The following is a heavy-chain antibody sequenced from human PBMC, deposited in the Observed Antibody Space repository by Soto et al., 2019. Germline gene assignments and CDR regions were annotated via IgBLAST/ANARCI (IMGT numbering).Heavy chain of an antibody. CDR3: ARSVRLGDLSFRY. Sequence: ASVKVSCKASGYTFSSYPIYWVRQAPGQSLEWMGWINTGNGYTKYSQKFQARVTISRDTSASTVYLQLSSLRSADTAVYYCARSVRLGDLSFRYWSQGTLVTVSS. J-gene: IGHJ4*02. V-gene: IGHV1-3*04. D-gene: IGHD3-16*02. CDR1: GYTFSSYP. CDR2: INTGNGYT.